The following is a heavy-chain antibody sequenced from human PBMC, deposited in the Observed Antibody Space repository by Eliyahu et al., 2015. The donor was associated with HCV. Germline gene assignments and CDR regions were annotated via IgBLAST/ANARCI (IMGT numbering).Heavy chain of an antibody. CDR2: IHXRGST. Sequence: QVQLQESGPGLVKPSETLSLXCXVSGGXLTTYYWSWIRQPPGKGLEWIGYIHXRGSTNYNPSLXSRXTIXIDTSKNQFSLNLTSVTAADTAVYYCASGGGGIAVAGTGGWFDPWGQGTLVTVSS. V-gene: IGHV4-59*01. CDR1: GGXLTTYY. D-gene: IGHD6-19*01. J-gene: IGHJ5*02. CDR3: ASGGGGIAVAGTGGWFDP.